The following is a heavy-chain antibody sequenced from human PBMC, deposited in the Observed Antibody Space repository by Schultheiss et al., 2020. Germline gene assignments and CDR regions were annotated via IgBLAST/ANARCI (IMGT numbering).Heavy chain of an antibody. CDR2: INWNGGST. D-gene: IGHD2-2*01. J-gene: IGHJ5*02. Sequence: GGSLRLSCAASGFTFDDYGMSWVRQAPGKGLEWVSGINWNGGSTGYADSVKGRFTISRDNAKNSLYLQMNSLRAEDTALYYCARDVQDIVVVPAASNWFDPWGQGTLVNVSS. V-gene: IGHV3-20*04. CDR3: ARDVQDIVVVPAASNWFDP. CDR1: GFTFDDYG.